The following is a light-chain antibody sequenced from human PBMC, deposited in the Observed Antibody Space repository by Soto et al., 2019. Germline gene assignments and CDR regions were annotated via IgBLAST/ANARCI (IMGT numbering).Light chain of an antibody. CDR1: QSVLYSSNNKNY. V-gene: IGKV4-1*01. Sequence: DIVMTQSPDSLAVSLGERATINCKSSQSVLYSSNNKNYLAWYQQKPGQPPKLLIYWASTRESGVPDRFSGSGYGTDFTLTISSLQPDDFATYYCQQYNSYPLTFGGGTKVDIK. J-gene: IGKJ4*01. CDR2: WAS. CDR3: QQYNSYPLT.